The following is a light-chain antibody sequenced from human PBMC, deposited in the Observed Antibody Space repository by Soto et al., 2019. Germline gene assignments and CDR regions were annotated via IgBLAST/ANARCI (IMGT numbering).Light chain of an antibody. CDR2: DVS. CDR3: SSYTRSSTVV. V-gene: IGLV2-14*03. J-gene: IGLJ3*02. Sequence: QSALTQPASVSGSPGQSITISCTGSNNDVGAYNYVSWYQQHPGKAPKTMIYDVSNRPSGVSNRFSGSKSGNTASLTISGLHAEDEADYYCSSYTRSSTVVFGGGTQLTVL. CDR1: NNDVGAYNY.